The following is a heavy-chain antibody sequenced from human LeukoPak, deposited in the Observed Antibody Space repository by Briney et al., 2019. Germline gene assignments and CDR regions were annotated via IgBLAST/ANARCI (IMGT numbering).Heavy chain of an antibody. D-gene: IGHD4-23*01. Sequence: SETLSLTCTVSGGSISSYYWSWIRQPPGKGLEWIGYIYTSGSTNYNPSLKSRVTISADTSKNKLSSVTAADTAVYYCARVYGGNSDWFDPWGQGTLVTVSS. J-gene: IGHJ5*02. V-gene: IGHV4-4*09. CDR3: ARVYGGNSDWFDP. CDR1: GGSISSYY. CDR2: IYTSGST.